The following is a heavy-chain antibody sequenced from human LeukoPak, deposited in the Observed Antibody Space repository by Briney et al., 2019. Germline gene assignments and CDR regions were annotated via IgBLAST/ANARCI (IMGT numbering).Heavy chain of an antibody. CDR2: ISSSGSGI. CDR1: GFTFSDYY. CDR3: ARTTPGSVDV. J-gene: IGHJ6*04. D-gene: IGHD3-10*01. V-gene: IGHV3-11*04. Sequence: KSGGSLRLSCAASGFTFSDYYMSWIRQAPGKGLEWLSYISSSGSGIFYADSVKGRFTMSRDNAKNSLYLQMNNLRAEDTAVYYCARTTPGSVDVWGKGTTVTVSS.